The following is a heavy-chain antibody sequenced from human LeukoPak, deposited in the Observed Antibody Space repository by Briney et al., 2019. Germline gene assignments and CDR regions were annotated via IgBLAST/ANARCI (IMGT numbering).Heavy chain of an antibody. CDR2: ISAYNGNT. CDR3: ARDPGIVATTPNWFDP. Sequence: ASVKVSCKASGYTLTSYGISWVRQAPGQGLEWMGWISAYNGNTNYAQKLQGRVTMTTDTSTSTAYMELRSLRSDDTAVYYCARDPGIVATTPNWFDPWGQGTLVTVSS. J-gene: IGHJ5*02. V-gene: IGHV1-18*04. CDR1: GYTLTSYG. D-gene: IGHD5-12*01.